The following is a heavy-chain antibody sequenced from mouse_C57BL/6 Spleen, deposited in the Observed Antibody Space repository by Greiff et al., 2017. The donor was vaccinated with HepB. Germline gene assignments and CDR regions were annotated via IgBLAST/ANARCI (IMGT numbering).Heavy chain of an antibody. CDR1: GYAFSSYW. D-gene: IGHD1-1*01. Sequence: VKLMESGAELVKPGASVKISCKASGYAFSSYWMNWVKQRPGKGLEWIGQIYPGDGDTNYNGKFKGKATLTADKSSSTAYMQLSSLTSEDSAVYFCARSGVVAKGDAMDYWGQGTSVTVSS. CDR2: IYPGDGDT. CDR3: ARSGVVAKGDAMDY. V-gene: IGHV1-80*01. J-gene: IGHJ4*01.